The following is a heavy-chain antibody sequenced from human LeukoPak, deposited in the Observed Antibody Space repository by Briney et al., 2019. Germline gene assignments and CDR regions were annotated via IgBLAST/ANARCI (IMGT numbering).Heavy chain of an antibody. J-gene: IGHJ6*03. CDR3: ARLGYGRYYYYYMDV. D-gene: IGHD5-18*01. Sequence: SETLSLTCAVYGGSFSGYYWSWIRQPPGKGLEWIGEINHSGSTNYNPSLKSRVTISVDTSKNQFSLKLSSVTAADTAVYYCARLGYGRYYYYYMDVWGKGTTVTISS. V-gene: IGHV4-34*01. CDR2: INHSGST. CDR1: GGSFSGYY.